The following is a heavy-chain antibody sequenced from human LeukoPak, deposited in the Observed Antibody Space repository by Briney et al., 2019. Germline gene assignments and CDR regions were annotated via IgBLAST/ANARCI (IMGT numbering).Heavy chain of an antibody. J-gene: IGHJ4*02. CDR2: IGYDGKNK. Sequence: GRSLRLSCAASGFTFSSYVMHWVRQAPGKGLEWVAVIGYDGKNKYYGDSVRGRFTISRDNSKNTLYLQMNSLRAEDTAVYYCARDPERYYYDSSSYYPDFWGQGTLVAVSS. V-gene: IGHV3-33*01. CDR3: ARDPERYYYDSSSYYPDF. CDR1: GFTFSSYV. D-gene: IGHD3-22*01.